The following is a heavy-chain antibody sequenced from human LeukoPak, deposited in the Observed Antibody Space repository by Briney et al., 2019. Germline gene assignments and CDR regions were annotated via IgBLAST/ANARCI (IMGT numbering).Heavy chain of an antibody. J-gene: IGHJ3*02. D-gene: IGHD3-22*01. Sequence: GGSLRLSCAASGFTFSSYWMHWVRQPPGKGLVWVSRINSDGGTTSYADSVKGRFTISRDNAKNTLYLQMDSLRAEDTAVYYCAHYDSSGYHAFDIWGQGTMVTVSS. CDR3: AHYDSSGYHAFDI. V-gene: IGHV3-74*01. CDR1: GFTFSSYW. CDR2: INSDGGTT.